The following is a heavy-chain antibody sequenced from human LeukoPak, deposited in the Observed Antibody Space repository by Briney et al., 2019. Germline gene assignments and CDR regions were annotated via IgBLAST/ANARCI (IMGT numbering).Heavy chain of an antibody. V-gene: IGHV4-59*01. CDR1: GCSISSYY. J-gene: IGHJ4*02. Sequence: SETLSLTCTVSGCSISSYYWNWIRQPPGKGLEWIGYIYYSGSTNYNPSLKSRVTISVDTSKNQYSLKLSSVTAADTAVYYCASSKVRGVIRALDYWGQGTLVTVSS. CDR3: ASSKVRGVIRALDY. D-gene: IGHD3-10*01. CDR2: IYYSGST.